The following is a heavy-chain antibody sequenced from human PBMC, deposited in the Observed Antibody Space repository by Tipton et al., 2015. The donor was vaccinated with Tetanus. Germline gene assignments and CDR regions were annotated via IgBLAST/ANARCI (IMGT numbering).Heavy chain of an antibody. CDR2: VSDDGGDE. J-gene: IGHJ4*02. V-gene: IGHV3-30*18. D-gene: IGHD7-27*01. Sequence: SLRLSCVASGFIFSGYGVHWVRQAPGKGLEWVGVVSDDGGDEYYSDSVKGRFTISRDNSKNTLQLQMNSLRVDDTAVYYCAKGWGSLDSWGQGTLVIVSS. CDR1: GFIFSGYG. CDR3: AKGWGSLDS.